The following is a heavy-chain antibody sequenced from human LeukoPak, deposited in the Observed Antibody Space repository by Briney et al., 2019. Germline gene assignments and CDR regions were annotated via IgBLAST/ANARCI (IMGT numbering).Heavy chain of an antibody. CDR3: AKGRMVFDM. D-gene: IGHD1-14*01. V-gene: IGHV3-23*01. CDR2: ISGSGGST. J-gene: IGHJ3*02. Sequence: PGGSLRLSCAASGFTFSSYAMSWVRQAPGKGLEWVSAISGSGGSTSYADSGKGRFTISRDNSKNTLYLKMNSLRAEDTAGYFCAKGRMVFDMWGQGTMVSVSS. CDR1: GFTFSSYA.